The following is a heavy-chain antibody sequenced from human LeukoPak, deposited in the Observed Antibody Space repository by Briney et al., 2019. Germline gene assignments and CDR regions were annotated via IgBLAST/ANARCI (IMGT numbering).Heavy chain of an antibody. D-gene: IGHD6-19*01. CDR2: INAGNGNT. J-gene: IGHJ4*02. CDR1: GYTFTTHA. V-gene: IGHV1-3*01. Sequence: ASVTVSFTASGYTFTTHAIHWVRQAPGQRLEWMGWINAGNGNTKSSQKFQGRVTISRDTSASTAYMELRSLRSEDTSVYYCARGSLASSGWYVLDYWGQGTLVTVSS. CDR3: ARGSLASSGWYVLDY.